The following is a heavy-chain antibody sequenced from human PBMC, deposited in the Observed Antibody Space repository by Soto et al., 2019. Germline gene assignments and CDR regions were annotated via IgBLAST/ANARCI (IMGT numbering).Heavy chain of an antibody. J-gene: IGHJ4*02. V-gene: IGHV3-21*06. CDR1: GFPFTRYS. Sequence: LRLSCAASGFPFTRYSMNWVRQAPGKGLEWVSSISSTTNYIYYGDSMKGRFTISRDNAKNSLYLEMNSLRAEDTAVYYCARESEDLTSNFDYWGQGTLVTVSS. CDR2: ISSTTNYI. CDR3: ARESEDLTSNFDY.